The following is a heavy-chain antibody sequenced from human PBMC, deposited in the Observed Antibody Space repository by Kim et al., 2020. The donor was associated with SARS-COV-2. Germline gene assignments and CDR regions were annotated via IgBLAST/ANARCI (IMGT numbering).Heavy chain of an antibody. J-gene: IGHJ5*02. D-gene: IGHD3-10*01. Sequence: KFQGRVTITADKSTSTAYMELSSLRSEDTAVYYCAGSGSYYNRYNWFDPWGQGTLVTVSS. V-gene: IGHV1-69*02. CDR3: AGSGSYYNRYNWFDP.